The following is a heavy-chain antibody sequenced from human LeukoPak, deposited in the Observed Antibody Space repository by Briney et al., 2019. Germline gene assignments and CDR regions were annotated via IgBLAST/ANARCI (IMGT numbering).Heavy chain of an antibody. CDR3: AREGLVRGVINY. CDR2: IYSGGST. CDR1: GFSFSTYS. D-gene: IGHD3-10*01. Sequence: GGSLRLSCAASGFSFSTYSMDWVRQAPGKGLEWVSVIYSGGSTYYADSVKGRFTISRDNSKNTLYLQMNSLRAEDTAVYYCAREGLVRGVINYWGQGTLVTVSS. J-gene: IGHJ4*02. V-gene: IGHV3-66*01.